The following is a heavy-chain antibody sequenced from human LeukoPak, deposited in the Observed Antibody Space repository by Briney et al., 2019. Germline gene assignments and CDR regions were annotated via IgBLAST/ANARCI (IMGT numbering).Heavy chain of an antibody. CDR2: ISGSGGST. D-gene: IGHD6-19*01. J-gene: IGHJ5*02. CDR1: GFTFSSYA. CDR3: AKAYSSDWYSWFDP. Sequence: GGSLRLSCAASGFTFSSYAMNWVSQAPGKGLEWVSVISGSGGSTYYANSVKGRFTISRDNSKNTLYLQMNTLRAEDTALYYCAKAYSSDWYSWFDPWGQGTLVTVSS. V-gene: IGHV3-23*01.